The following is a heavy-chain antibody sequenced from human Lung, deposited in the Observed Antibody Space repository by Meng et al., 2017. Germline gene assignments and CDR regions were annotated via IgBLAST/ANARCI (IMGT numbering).Heavy chain of an antibody. Sequence: QWRRRGSGPGLVKPAGPLSLAGGVAGGPISSSNWWIWGRQPPGKGLEWIGEIYHSGGTKYNPSLKSRVTISVDKSKNQFSLKLSSVTAADTAVYYCARGLGEAVVPRTMFDYWGQGTLVTVSS. D-gene: IGHD2-2*01. J-gene: IGHJ4*02. V-gene: IGHV4-4*02. CDR2: IYHSGGT. CDR1: GGPISSSNW. CDR3: ARGLGEAVVPRTMFDY.